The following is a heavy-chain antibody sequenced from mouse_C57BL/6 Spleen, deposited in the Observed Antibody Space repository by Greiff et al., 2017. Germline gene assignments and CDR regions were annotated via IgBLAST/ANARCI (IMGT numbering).Heavy chain of an antibody. D-gene: IGHD1-1*02. Sequence: EVKVEESGGGLVKPGGSLKLSCAASGFTFSDYGMHWVRQAPEKGLEWVAYISSGSSTIYYADTVKGRFTISRDNAKNTLFLQMTSLRSEDTAMYYCARDGRVWYFDVWGTGTTVTVSS. CDR3: ARDGRVWYFDV. V-gene: IGHV5-17*01. CDR2: ISSGSSTI. J-gene: IGHJ1*03. CDR1: GFTFSDYG.